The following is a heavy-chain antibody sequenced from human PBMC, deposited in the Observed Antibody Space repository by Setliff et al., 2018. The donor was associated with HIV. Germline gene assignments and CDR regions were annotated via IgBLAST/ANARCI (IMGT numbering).Heavy chain of an antibody. J-gene: IGHJ4*02. Sequence: GGSLRLSCAASGFTVSSNYMSWVRQAPGKGLEWVSVIYSGGSTYYADSVKGRFTISRDNSKNTLYLQMNSLRAEDTAVYYCAKATGSATSPRGSFDYLGRGTLVTVSS. D-gene: IGHD3-16*01. CDR1: GFTVSSNY. V-gene: IGHV3-53*01. CDR2: IYSGGST. CDR3: AKATGSATSPRGSFDY.